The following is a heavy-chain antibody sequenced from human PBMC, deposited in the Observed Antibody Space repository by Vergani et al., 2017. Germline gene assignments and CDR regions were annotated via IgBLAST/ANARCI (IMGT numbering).Heavy chain of an antibody. Sequence: EVQLVETGGGLIQPGGSLRLSCAASGFTVSSNYMSWVRQAPGKGLEWVSAISGSGGSTYYADSVKGRFTISRDNSKNTLYLQMNSLRAEDTAVYYCAKDQNGIAAAGTGAFDIWGQGTMVTVSS. J-gene: IGHJ3*02. V-gene: IGHV3-23*04. CDR2: ISGSGGST. D-gene: IGHD6-13*01. CDR3: AKDQNGIAAAGTGAFDI. CDR1: GFTVSSNY.